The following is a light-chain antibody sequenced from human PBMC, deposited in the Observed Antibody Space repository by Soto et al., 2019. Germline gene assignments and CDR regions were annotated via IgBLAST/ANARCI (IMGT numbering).Light chain of an antibody. V-gene: IGKV3-20*01. CDR1: QGVSSSY. J-gene: IGKJ3*01. CDR3: QQYGTSPLFT. CDR2: GAS. Sequence: TQSPSTPSVSPGERATLSYRAVQGVSSSYLAWYQQKPGQAPRLLIYGASSRAPGTPHRFSGSGSGTDFTLTISRLEPEDSAVYYCQQYGTSPLFTFGPGTKVDIK.